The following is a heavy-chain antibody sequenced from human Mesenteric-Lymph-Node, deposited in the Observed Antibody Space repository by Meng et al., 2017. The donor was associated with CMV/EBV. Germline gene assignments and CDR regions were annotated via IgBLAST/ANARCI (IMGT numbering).Heavy chain of an antibody. Sequence: GGSLRLSCAASGFTFSSYSMNWVRQAPGKGLEWVSSISSSSYIYYADSVKGRFTISRDNAKNSLYLQMNSLRAEDTAVYYCARDYSSSWYHHYYYYGMDVWGQGTTVTVSS. V-gene: IGHV3-21*01. CDR2: ISSSSYI. CDR1: GFTFSSYS. CDR3: ARDYSSSWYHHYYYYGMDV. J-gene: IGHJ6*02. D-gene: IGHD6-13*01.